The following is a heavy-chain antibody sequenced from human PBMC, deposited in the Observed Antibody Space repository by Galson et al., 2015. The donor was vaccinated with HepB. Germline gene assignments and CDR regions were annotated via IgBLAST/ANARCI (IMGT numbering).Heavy chain of an antibody. Sequence: SVTVSCKASGSTFTSYAMHWVRQAPGQRLEWMGWINAGNGNTKYSQKFQGRVTITRDTSASTAYMELSSLRSEDTAVYYCARDLGGLDYGDYGGLGYWGQGTLVTVSS. CDR1: GSTFTSYA. CDR3: ARDLGGLDYGDYGGLGY. CDR2: INAGNGNT. D-gene: IGHD4-17*01. V-gene: IGHV1-3*01. J-gene: IGHJ4*02.